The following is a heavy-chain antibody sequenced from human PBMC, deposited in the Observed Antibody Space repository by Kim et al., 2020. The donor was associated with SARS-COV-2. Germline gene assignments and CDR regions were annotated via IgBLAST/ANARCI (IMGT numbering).Heavy chain of an antibody. V-gene: IGHV3-33*06. D-gene: IGHD3-22*01. CDR1: GFTFSSYG. J-gene: IGHJ4*02. CDR2: IWYDGSNK. Sequence: GWSLRLSCAASGFTFSSYGMHWVRQAPGKGLEWVAVIWYDGSNKYYADSVKGRFTISRDNSKNTLYLQMNSLRAEDTAVYYCAKDLSYDSSGYFDYWGQGTLVTVSS. CDR3: AKDLSYDSSGYFDY.